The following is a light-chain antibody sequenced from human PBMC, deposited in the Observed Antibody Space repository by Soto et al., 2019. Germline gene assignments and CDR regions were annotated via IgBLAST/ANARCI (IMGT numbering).Light chain of an antibody. J-gene: IGLJ1*01. Sequence: QSALTQPASVSPAPGQSITTSCTGTSSDVGAYTSVSWYQQHPGKVPKVVIYEVSNRPSGGSNRFSGSKSGNTASLTISGLQAEEEAHYYFSAFTRDNRSYGFRTGTKVTVL. CDR3: SAFTRDNRSYG. CDR1: SSDVGAYTS. V-gene: IGLV2-14*01. CDR2: EVS.